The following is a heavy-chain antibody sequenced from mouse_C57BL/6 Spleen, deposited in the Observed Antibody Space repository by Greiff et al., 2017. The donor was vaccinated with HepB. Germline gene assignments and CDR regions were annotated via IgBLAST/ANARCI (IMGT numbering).Heavy chain of an antibody. J-gene: IGHJ1*03. CDR3: ARTTYGLKWYFDV. CDR2: ISYDGSN. Sequence: ESGPGLVKPSQSLSLTCSVPGYSITSGYYWNWIRQFPGNKLEWMGYISYDGSNNYNPSLKNRISITRDTSKNQFFLKLNSVTTEDTATYYCARTTYGLKWYFDVWGTGTTVTVSS. CDR1: GYSITSGYY. D-gene: IGHD2-2*01. V-gene: IGHV3-6*01.